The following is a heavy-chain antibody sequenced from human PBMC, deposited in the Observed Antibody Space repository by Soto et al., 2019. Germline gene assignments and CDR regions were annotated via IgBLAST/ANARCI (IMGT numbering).Heavy chain of an antibody. V-gene: IGHV3-74*01. CDR3: ARAARYFDWGGRPDAFDI. Sequence: GGSLRLSCAASGFTFSSYWMHWVRQAPGKGLVWVSRINSDGSSTSYADSVKGRFTISRDNAKNTLYLQMNSLRAEDTAVYYCARAARYFDWGGRPDAFDIWGQGTMVTASS. CDR1: GFTFSSYW. J-gene: IGHJ3*02. CDR2: INSDGSST. D-gene: IGHD3-9*01.